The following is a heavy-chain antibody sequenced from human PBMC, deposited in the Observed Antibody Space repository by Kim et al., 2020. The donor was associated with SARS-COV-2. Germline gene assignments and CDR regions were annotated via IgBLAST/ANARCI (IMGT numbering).Heavy chain of an antibody. CDR3: AKGGPSDYELDY. D-gene: IGHD5-12*01. CDR2: IWYDGSDK. CDR1: GFTFSSYA. J-gene: IGHJ4*02. V-gene: IGHV3-33*06. Sequence: GGSLRLSCAASGFTFSSYAMHWVRQAPGKGLECVAVIWYDGSDKYYADSVKGRFTISRDNSKNTLFLQMNSLRVEDTAVYYCAKGGPSDYELDYWGQGTLVTVSS.